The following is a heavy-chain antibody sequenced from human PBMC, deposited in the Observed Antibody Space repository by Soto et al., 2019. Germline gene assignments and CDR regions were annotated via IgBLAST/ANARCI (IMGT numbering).Heavy chain of an antibody. D-gene: IGHD5-18*01. CDR2: ISYDGSNK. CDR1: GFTFSSYA. CDR3: ARPQGYSYGYGAFDI. V-gene: IGHV3-30-3*01. Sequence: TGGSLRLSCAASGFTFSSYAMHWVRQAPGKGLEWVAVISYDGSNKYYADSVKGRFTISRDNSKNTLYLQMNSLRAEDTAVYYCARPQGYSYGYGAFDIWGQGTMVTVS. J-gene: IGHJ3*02.